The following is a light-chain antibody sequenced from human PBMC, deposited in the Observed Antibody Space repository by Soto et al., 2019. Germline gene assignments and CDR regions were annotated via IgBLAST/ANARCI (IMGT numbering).Light chain of an antibody. Sequence: DIQVTQSPSSLSASVGDRVTITCRASQSISSYLNWYQQKPGKAPKVLIYGASSLQSGVPSRFSGSGSGTDFTLSISSLQPEDFATYYCQQSYTTPYTFGQGTKVDIK. CDR3: QQSYTTPYT. CDR2: GAS. CDR1: QSISSY. V-gene: IGKV1-39*01. J-gene: IGKJ2*01.